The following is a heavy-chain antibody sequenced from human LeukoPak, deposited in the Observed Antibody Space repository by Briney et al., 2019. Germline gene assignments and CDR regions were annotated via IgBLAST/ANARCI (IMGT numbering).Heavy chain of an antibody. CDR3: AKDYDFWSGSMGFDY. V-gene: IGHV3-23*01. CDR1: GFTFSSYA. CDR2: ISGSGGST. J-gene: IGHJ4*02. D-gene: IGHD3-3*01. Sequence: GGSLRLSCAASGFTFSSYAMSWVRQAPGKGLEWVSGISGSGGSTFYADSVKGRFTISRYNSKNTLYLQMNSLRAEDAAVYYCAKDYDFWSGSMGFDYWGQGTLVTVSS.